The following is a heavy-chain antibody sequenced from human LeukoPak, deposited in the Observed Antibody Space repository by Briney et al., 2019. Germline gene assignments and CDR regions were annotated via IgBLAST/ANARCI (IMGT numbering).Heavy chain of an antibody. CDR1: GDSVSSNSAA. J-gene: IGHJ4*02. CDR3: ARSPEYSGYDDYFDY. Sequence: SQTLSLTCAISGDSVSSNSAAWNWIRQSPSGGLEWLGRTYYRSKWYNDCAVSVKSRITINPDTSKNQFSLQLNSVTPEDTAVYYCARSPEYSGYDDYFDYWGQGTLVTVSS. V-gene: IGHV6-1*01. D-gene: IGHD5-12*01. CDR2: TYYRSKWYN.